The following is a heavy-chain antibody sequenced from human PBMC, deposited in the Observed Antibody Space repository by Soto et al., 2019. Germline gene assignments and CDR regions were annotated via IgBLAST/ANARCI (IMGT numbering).Heavy chain of an antibody. CDR1: GGTFSTYV. J-gene: IGHJ6*02. CDR2: IIPVFATT. V-gene: IGHV1-69*12. CDR3: ARGRIAGAATDFYYYGMDV. D-gene: IGHD1-26*01. Sequence: QVQLVQSEAEVKKPGSSVKVSCKASGGTFSTYVISWVRQAPGQGLEWMGGIIPVFATTNYAQKFQGRVTITADEYTRTGYMELNSLRSEDTAVYYCARGRIAGAATDFYYYGMDVWGQGTSVTVSS.